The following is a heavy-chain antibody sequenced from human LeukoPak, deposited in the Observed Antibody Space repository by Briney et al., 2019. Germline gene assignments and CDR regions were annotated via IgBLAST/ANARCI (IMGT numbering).Heavy chain of an antibody. V-gene: IGHV4-4*07. Sequence: SETLSLTCTVSGDFINNYYWSWIRQPAGEGLEWLGRISTSGSTNYNPSLRSRITMSLDTSKNQFSLRLSSVTAADTAVYYFAALKNWNHGVWGQGTLLTVSS. CDR3: AALKNWNHGV. D-gene: IGHD1-1*01. CDR2: ISTSGST. J-gene: IGHJ4*02. CDR1: GDFINNYY.